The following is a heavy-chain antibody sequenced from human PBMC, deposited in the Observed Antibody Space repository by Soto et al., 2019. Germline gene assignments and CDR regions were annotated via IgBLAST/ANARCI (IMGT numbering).Heavy chain of an antibody. Sequence: SETLSLTCTVSGGSISSYYWSWIRQPPGKGLEWIGYIYYSGSTNYNPSLKSRVTISVDTSKNQFSLKLSSVTAADTAVYYCARRIWGSYRLGAFDIWGQGTMVTVSS. V-gene: IGHV4-59*08. J-gene: IGHJ3*02. CDR2: IYYSGST. CDR1: GGSISSYY. D-gene: IGHD3-16*02. CDR3: ARRIWGSYRLGAFDI.